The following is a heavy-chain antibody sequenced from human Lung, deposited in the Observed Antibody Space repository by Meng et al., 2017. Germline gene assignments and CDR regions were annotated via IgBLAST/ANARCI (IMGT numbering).Heavy chain of an antibody. CDR3: ARDVGGWPFDY. Sequence: EVQVVESGGGLVQPGGSLSLSCEGSGFTLSNYGMSWVRQAPGKGLEWVSTISGDGGNTHYADFVKGRFTISRDNSKNTHYVQMNSLRVEDTAIYYCARDVGGWPFDYWGQGTLVTVSS. V-gene: IGHV3-23*04. CDR2: ISGDGGNT. CDR1: GFTLSNYG. J-gene: IGHJ4*02. D-gene: IGHD6-19*01.